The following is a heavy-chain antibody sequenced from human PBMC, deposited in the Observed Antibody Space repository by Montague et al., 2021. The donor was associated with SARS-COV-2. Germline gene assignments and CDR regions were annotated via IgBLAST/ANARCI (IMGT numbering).Heavy chain of an antibody. Sequence: SETLSLTCTVSGGSINNYYWSWIRQPPGRGLEWIGYIYYSGSTEYSPSLKSRVTISVDTSKNQFSLKLSSVTAADTAVYYCARHWITMIVVVIKGGWFDPWGQGTLVTVSS. V-gene: IGHV4-59*08. CDR2: IYYSGST. CDR3: ARHWITMIVVVIKGGWFDP. J-gene: IGHJ5*02. CDR1: GGSINNYY. D-gene: IGHD3-22*01.